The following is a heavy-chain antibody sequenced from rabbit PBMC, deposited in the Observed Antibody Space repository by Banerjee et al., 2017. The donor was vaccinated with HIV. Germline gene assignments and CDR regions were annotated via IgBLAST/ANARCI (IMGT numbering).Heavy chain of an antibody. CDR3: ARVGYTYGDGGSGYPYYFNL. CDR2: IDAGSTGNT. CDR1: GFDFSSTYW. J-gene: IGHJ4*01. D-gene: IGHD6-1*01. Sequence: QEQLKESGGGLVQPGGSLKLSCKASGFDFSSTYWICWVRQAPGKGPEWIACIDAGSTGNTYYVSWAKGRFTISRTSSTTVTLQMTSLTAADTATYFCARVGYTYGDGGSGYPYYFNLWGPGTLVTVS. V-gene: IGHV1S45*01.